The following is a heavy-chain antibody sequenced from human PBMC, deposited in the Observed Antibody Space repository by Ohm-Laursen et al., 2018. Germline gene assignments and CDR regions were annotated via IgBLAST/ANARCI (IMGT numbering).Heavy chain of an antibody. CDR2: IYHSGST. Sequence: SDTLSLTCTVSGYSISSGYFWGWIRQPPGKGLEWIGTIYHSGSTYYNPSLKSRVTISVDTSKNQFSLKLSSVTAADTALYYYARGLWWFDPWGQGTLVTVSS. V-gene: IGHV4-38-2*02. CDR3: ARGLWWFDP. J-gene: IGHJ5*02. CDR1: GYSISSGYF.